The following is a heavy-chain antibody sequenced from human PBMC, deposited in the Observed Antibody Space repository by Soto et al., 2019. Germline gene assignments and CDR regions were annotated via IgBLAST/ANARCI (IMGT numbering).Heavy chain of an antibody. V-gene: IGHV3-49*03. D-gene: IGHD2-2*01. CDR1: GFTFGDYA. J-gene: IGHJ6*03. CDR2: IRNKAYGGTT. CDR3: TRVGYCTNTSCSDYDYMDV. Sequence: GGSLRLSCTASGFTFGDYAMNWFRQAPGKGPEWVGFIRNKAYGGTTEYAASVKGRFSISRDDSKSIAYLQMNSLRTEDTAVYYCTRVGYCTNTSCSDYDYMDVWGKGTTVTVSS.